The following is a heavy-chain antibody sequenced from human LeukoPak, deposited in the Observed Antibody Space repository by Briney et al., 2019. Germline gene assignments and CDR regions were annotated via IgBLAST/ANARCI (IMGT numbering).Heavy chain of an antibody. V-gene: IGHV4-39*01. CDR2: IYYSGST. J-gene: IGHJ3*02. D-gene: IGHD6-6*01. CDR1: GGSISSSSYY. CDR3: ARRGRVEYSSSSYAFDI. Sequence: SETLSLTCTASGGSISSSSYYWGWIRQPPGKGLEWIGSIYYSGSTYYNPSLKSRVTISVDTSKNQFSLKLSSVTAADTAVYYCARRGRVEYSSSSYAFDIWGQGTMVTVSS.